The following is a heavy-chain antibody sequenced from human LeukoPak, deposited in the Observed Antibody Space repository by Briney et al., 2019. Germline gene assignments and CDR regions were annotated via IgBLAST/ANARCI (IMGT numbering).Heavy chain of an antibody. CDR1: GGSISSTNYY. CDR3: SARGAFDI. V-gene: IGHV4-39*07. J-gene: IGHJ3*02. D-gene: IGHD3-22*01. Sequence: SETLSLTCTVSGGSISSTNYYWGWIRQPPGKGLEWIGSIYYSGSTYYNPSLKSRVTVSVDTSKKQFSLKLSSVTAADTAVYDGSARGAFDIWGQGTMVTVSS. CDR2: IYYSGST.